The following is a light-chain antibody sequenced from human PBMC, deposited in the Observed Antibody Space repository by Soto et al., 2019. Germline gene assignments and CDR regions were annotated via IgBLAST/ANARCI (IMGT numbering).Light chain of an antibody. Sequence: DIQMTQSPSSLSASVGDRVTITCQASQDISNYLNWYQQKPGKAPKLLIYDASNLETGVTSRFSGSGSGTDFTFTSSSLQPEDIATYYCQQYDNLPTFGPGTKVYIK. CDR2: DAS. CDR3: QQYDNLPT. CDR1: QDISNY. J-gene: IGKJ3*01. V-gene: IGKV1-33*01.